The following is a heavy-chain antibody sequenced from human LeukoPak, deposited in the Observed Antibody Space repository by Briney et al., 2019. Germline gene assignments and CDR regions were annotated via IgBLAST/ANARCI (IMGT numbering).Heavy chain of an antibody. CDR1: GYTFTGYY. CDR3: ARDLLWSSGQSDY. J-gene: IGHJ4*02. V-gene: IGHV1-2*02. Sequence: ASVKVSCKASGYTFTGYYMHWVRQAPGQGLEWMGWINPNSGGTNYAQKFQGRVTMTRDTSISTAYMELSRLRSDDTAVYYCARDLLWSSGQSDYRGQGTLVTVSS. D-gene: IGHD3-22*01. CDR2: INPNSGGT.